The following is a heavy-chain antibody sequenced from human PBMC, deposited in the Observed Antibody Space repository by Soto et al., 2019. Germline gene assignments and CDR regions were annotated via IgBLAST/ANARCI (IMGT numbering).Heavy chain of an antibody. V-gene: IGHV4-34*01. D-gene: IGHD1-1*01. Sequence: PSETLSLTCSVYVGSFSGYYWSWIRQPPGKGLEWIGEINHSGSTNYNPSLKSRVTISVDTSKNQFSLKLSSVTAADTAVYYCARVTGTHNDAFDIWGQGTMVTVSS. CDR2: INHSGST. CDR3: ARVTGTHNDAFDI. CDR1: VGSFSGYY. J-gene: IGHJ3*02.